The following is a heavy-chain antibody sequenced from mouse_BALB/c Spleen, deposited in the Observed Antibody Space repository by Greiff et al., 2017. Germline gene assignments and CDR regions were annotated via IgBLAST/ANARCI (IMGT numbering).Heavy chain of an antibody. CDR2: IDPENGNT. V-gene: IGHV14-1*02. CDR3: NANYYGSSYAMDY. J-gene: IGHJ4*01. D-gene: IGHD1-1*01. Sequence: VQLQQSGAELVRPGALVKLSCKASGFNIKDYYMHWVKQRPEQGLEWIGWIDPENGNTIYDPKFQGKATMTADTSSNTAYLQLSSLTSEDTAVYYCNANYYGSSYAMDYWGQGTSVTVAS. CDR1: GFNIKDYY.